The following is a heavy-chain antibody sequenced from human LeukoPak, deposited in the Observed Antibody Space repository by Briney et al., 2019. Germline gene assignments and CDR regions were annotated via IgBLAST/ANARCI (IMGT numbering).Heavy chain of an antibody. J-gene: IGHJ5*02. V-gene: IGHV4-34*01. CDR1: GGSISSYY. D-gene: IGHD6-19*01. Sequence: SETLSLTCTVSGGSISSYYWSRIRQPPGKGLEWIGEINHSGSTNYNPSLKSRVTISVDTSKNQFSLKLSSVTAADTAVYYCARGGSGWYEGYNWFDPWGQGTLVTVTS. CDR3: ARGGSGWYEGYNWFDP. CDR2: INHSGST.